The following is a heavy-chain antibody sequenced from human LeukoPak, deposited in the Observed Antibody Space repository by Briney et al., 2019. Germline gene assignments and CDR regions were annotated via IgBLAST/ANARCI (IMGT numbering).Heavy chain of an antibody. V-gene: IGHV1-2*02. CDR3: ARDHRRGSTGYDMPAD. CDR2: LNPRSGAT. Sequence: ASVKVSCKASGCTFVDYYLHWVRQAPGQGLEWMGWLNPRSGATNYAQKFQARVTMTRDTSINTAYMELSRLRSDDTAVYYCARDHRRGSTGYDMPADWGQGTLVTVSS. D-gene: IGHD5-12*01. J-gene: IGHJ4*02. CDR1: GCTFVDYY.